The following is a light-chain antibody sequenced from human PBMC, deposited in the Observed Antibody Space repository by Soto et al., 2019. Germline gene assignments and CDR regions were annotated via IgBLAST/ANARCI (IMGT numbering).Light chain of an antibody. CDR1: QSVGNN. CDR3: QQHANWPLT. J-gene: IGKJ4*01. V-gene: IGKV3-11*01. Sequence: EIVFTQSPATLSLSPGERATPSCRASQSVGNNLAWYQQKPGQAPGLLIYEASTRATGIPARFSGSGSGTDFTLTISSXEPEDLAVYYCQQHANWPLTFGGGTKVDIK. CDR2: EAS.